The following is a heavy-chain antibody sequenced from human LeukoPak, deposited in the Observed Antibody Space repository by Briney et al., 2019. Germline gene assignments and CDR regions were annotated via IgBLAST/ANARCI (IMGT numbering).Heavy chain of an antibody. V-gene: IGHV3-7*04. CDR3: ARGDAFSGDH. Sequence: GGSLRLSCAVSGFSFTNLWMSWVRQAPGRGLEWVANIHPEGNEKYHVESVKGRFTISRDNTENLLFLQMNGLRVEDTAVYYCARGDAFSGDHWGQGTLVTDSS. CDR2: IHPEGNEK. J-gene: IGHJ4*02. CDR1: GFSFTNLW.